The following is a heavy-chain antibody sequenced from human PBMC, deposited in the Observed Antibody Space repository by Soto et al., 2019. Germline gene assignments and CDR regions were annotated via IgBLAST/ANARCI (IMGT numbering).Heavy chain of an antibody. CDR1: GFTFSSYG. J-gene: IGHJ6*02. CDR3: ASRGSYGDYYYYGMDV. CDR2: IWYDGSNK. V-gene: IGHV3-33*01. Sequence: GGSLRLSCAASGFTFSSYGMHWVRQAPGKGLEWVAVIWYDGSNKYCADSVKGRFTISRDNSKNTLYLQMNSLRAEDTAVYYCASRGSYGDYYYYGMDVWGQGTTVTVSS. D-gene: IGHD5-18*01.